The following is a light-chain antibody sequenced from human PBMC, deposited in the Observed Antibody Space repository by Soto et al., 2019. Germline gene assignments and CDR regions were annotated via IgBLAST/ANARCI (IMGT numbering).Light chain of an antibody. CDR3: QQSYRTPYT. CDR1: QGISSY. J-gene: IGKJ2*01. CDR2: DAS. V-gene: IGKV1-39*01. Sequence: DIPMTQSPSSLSASVGDRVTITCRASQGISSYLVWYQQRQGRAPKLLLYDASSLISGVPSRFSGSCAGTDFTLTISNLHPEDFATYYCQQSYRTPYTFGQGTKLE.